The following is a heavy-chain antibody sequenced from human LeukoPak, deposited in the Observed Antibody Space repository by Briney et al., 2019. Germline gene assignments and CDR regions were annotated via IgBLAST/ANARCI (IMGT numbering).Heavy chain of an antibody. V-gene: IGHV4-34*01. CDR3: ASHLYCSGGSCLDY. J-gene: IGHJ4*02. Sequence: SETLSLTCAVYGGSFSGYYWSWIRQPPGKGLEWIGEINHSGSTNYNPSLKSRVTISVDTSKNQFSLKLSSVTAADTAVYYCASHLYCSGGSCLDYWGQGTLVTVSP. D-gene: IGHD2-15*01. CDR1: GGSFSGYY. CDR2: INHSGST.